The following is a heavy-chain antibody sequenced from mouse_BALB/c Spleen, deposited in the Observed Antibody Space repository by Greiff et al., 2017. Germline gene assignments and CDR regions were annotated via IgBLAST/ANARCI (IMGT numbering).Heavy chain of an antibody. Sequence: VQLVESAADLARPGASVKMSCKASGYTFTSYTMHWVKQRPGQGLEWIGYINPSSGDTEYNQKFKDKTTLTVDKSSSTAYMQLSSLTSEDSAVYYCARGGELLRSMDYWGQGTSVTVSS. CDR2: INPSSGDT. D-gene: IGHD1-1*01. V-gene: IGHV1-4*02. CDR3: ARGGELLRSMDY. J-gene: IGHJ4*01. CDR1: GYTFTSYT.